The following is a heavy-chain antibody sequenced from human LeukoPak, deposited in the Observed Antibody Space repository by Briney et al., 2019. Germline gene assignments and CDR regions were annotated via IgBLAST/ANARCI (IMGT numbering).Heavy chain of an antibody. J-gene: IGHJ4*02. CDR3: ARGVGFSGYVDY. Sequence: GGSLRLSCAASGFTFSSFEMKWVRQAPGKGLERVSYISSGGSTIYYADSVKGRFTISRDNAKNSLYLQMNSLRAEDTAVYYCARGVGFSGYVDYWGQGTLVTVSS. CDR1: GFTFSSFE. V-gene: IGHV3-48*03. D-gene: IGHD5-12*01. CDR2: ISSGGSTI.